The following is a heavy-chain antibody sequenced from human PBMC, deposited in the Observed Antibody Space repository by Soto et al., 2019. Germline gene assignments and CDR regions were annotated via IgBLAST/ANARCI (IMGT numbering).Heavy chain of an antibody. J-gene: IGHJ6*02. Sequence: QVQLVESGGGVVQPGRSLRLSCAASGFTFSSYAMHWVRQAPGKGLEWVAVISYDGSNKYYADSVKGRFTISRDNSKNTLYLQMNSLRAEDTAVYYCARGLEMATMKASGMDVWGQGTTVTVSS. D-gene: IGHD5-12*01. CDR2: ISYDGSNK. CDR3: ARGLEMATMKASGMDV. V-gene: IGHV3-30-3*01. CDR1: GFTFSSYA.